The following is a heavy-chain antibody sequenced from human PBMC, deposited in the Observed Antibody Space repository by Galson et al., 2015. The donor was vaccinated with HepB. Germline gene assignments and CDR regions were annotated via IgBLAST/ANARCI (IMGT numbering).Heavy chain of an antibody. Sequence: SVKVSCKASGGTFSSYAISWVRQAPGQGLEWMGGIIPIFGTANYAQKFQGRVTITADESTSTAYMELSSLRSEDTAVYYCARDQWEAAAAPGGFDYWGQGTLVTVSS. CDR2: IIPIFGTA. D-gene: IGHD6-13*01. J-gene: IGHJ4*02. CDR3: ARDQWEAAAAPGGFDY. V-gene: IGHV1-69*13. CDR1: GGTFSSYA.